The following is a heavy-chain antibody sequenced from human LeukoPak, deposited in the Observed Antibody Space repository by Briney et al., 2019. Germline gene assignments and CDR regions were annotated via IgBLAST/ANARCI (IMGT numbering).Heavy chain of an antibody. CDR3: ATYASSWYLDY. D-gene: IGHD6-13*01. J-gene: IGHJ4*02. V-gene: IGHV3-7*01. CDR2: IKQDGSEK. CDR1: GFTFSSYW. Sequence: GGSLRLSCAASGFTFSSYWMSWVRQAPGKGLEWVANIKQDGSEKYYVDSVKGRFTISRDNAKNSLYLQMNSLRAEDTAVYYCATYASSWYLDYWGQGTLVTVSS.